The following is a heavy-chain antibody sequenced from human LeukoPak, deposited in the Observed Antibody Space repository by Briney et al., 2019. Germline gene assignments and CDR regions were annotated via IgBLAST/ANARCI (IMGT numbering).Heavy chain of an antibody. Sequence: GGSLRLSCAASGFTFSSYAMSWVRQAPGKGLEWVSAISGSGGSTYYADSVKGRSTISRDNSKNTLYLQMNSLRAEDTAVYYCAKASNYGSGSYYPRGVDYWGQGTLVTVSS. V-gene: IGHV3-23*01. CDR3: AKASNYGSGSYYPRGVDY. J-gene: IGHJ4*02. CDR2: ISGSGGST. D-gene: IGHD3-10*01. CDR1: GFTFSSYA.